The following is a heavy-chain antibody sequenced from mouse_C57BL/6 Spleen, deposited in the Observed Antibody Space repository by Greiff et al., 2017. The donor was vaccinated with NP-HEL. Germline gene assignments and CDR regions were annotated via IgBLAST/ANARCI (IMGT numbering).Heavy chain of an antibody. CDR2: IDPENGDT. CDR3: TTGQLRLLAWFAY. Sequence: EVQLQQSGAELVRPGASVKLSCTASGFNIKDDYMHWVKQRPEQGLEWIGWIDPENGDTEYASKFQGKATITADTSSNTAYLQLSSLTSEDTAVYYCTTGQLRLLAWFAYWGQGTLVTVSA. V-gene: IGHV14-4*01. D-gene: IGHD3-2*02. J-gene: IGHJ3*01. CDR1: GFNIKDDY.